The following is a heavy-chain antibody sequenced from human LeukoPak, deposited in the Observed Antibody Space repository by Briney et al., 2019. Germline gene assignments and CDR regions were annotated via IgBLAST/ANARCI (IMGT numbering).Heavy chain of an antibody. CDR2: ISYDGSNK. V-gene: IGHV3-30-3*01. J-gene: IGHJ4*02. D-gene: IGHD3-9*01. CDR1: GFTFSSYA. CDR3: AKDIGYYDILTGFDRHFDY. Sequence: GRSLRLSCAASGFTFSSYAMHWVRQAPGKGLEWVAVISYDGSNKYYADSVKGRFTISRDNSKNTLYLQMNSLRAEDMAVYYCAKDIGYYDILTGFDRHFDYWGQGTLVTVSS.